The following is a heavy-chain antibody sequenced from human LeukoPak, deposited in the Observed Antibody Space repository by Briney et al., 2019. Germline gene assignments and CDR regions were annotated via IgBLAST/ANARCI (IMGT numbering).Heavy chain of an antibody. CDR1: GFTFSSYA. J-gene: IGHJ4*02. CDR2: ISGSGGST. V-gene: IGHV3-23*01. Sequence: GGSLRLSCAASGFTFSSYAMSWVRQAPGKGLEWVSAISGSGGSTYYADSVKGRFTISRDNSKNTLYLQMNSLRAEDTAVYYCAKGGRYYYDSSGYLYGNYWGQGTLVTVSS. CDR3: AKGGRYYYDSSGYLYGNY. D-gene: IGHD3-22*01.